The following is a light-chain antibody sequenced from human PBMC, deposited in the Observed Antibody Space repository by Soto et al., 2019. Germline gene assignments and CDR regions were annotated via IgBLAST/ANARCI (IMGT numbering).Light chain of an antibody. J-gene: IGKJ1*01. V-gene: IGKV3-20*01. Sequence: EIVLTQSPATLSLSPGERATLSCRASQSVNSHLGWYQQKPGQAPRLLIYGASSRATGVPDRFSGSGSGTDFTLTISRLEPEDFAVYYCQQYGSSALWTFGQGTKVDIK. CDR3: QQYGSSALWT. CDR2: GAS. CDR1: QSVNSH.